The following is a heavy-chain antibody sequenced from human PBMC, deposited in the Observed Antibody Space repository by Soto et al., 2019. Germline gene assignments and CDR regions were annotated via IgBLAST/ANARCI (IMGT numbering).Heavy chain of an antibody. J-gene: IGHJ5*02. CDR1: GYTFIGYY. V-gene: IGHV1-2*04. D-gene: IGHD3-9*01. CDR3: AREFDEYYDILTGYYHWFDP. CDR2: INPNSGGT. Sequence: ASVKVSCKASGYTFIGYYIHWVRQAPGQGLEWMGWINPNSGGTNYAQRFQGWVTMTRDRSISTAYMELSRLKSDDTAVYYCAREFDEYYDILTGYYHWFDPWGQGTLVTVSS.